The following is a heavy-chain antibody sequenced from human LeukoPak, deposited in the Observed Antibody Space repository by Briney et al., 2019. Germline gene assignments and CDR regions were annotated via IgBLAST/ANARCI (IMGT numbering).Heavy chain of an antibody. V-gene: IGHV3-21*01. D-gene: IGHD5-24*01. J-gene: IGHJ4*02. CDR1: GFTFSSYS. Sequence: GGSLRLSCAASGFTFSSYSMSWVRQAPRKGLEWVSSISSSSSYIYYADSVKGRFTISRDNAKNSLYLQMNSLRAEDTAVYYCARQEKAASDYWGQGTLVTVSS. CDR3: ARQEKAASDY. CDR2: ISSSSSYI.